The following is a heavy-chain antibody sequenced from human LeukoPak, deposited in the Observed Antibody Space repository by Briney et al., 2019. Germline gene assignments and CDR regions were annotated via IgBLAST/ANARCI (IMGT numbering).Heavy chain of an antibody. CDR1: GDSISSGGYS. J-gene: IGHJ4*02. CDR3: ARAGGGGYDIDY. D-gene: IGHD5-12*01. V-gene: IGHV4-30-2*01. Sequence: SQTLSLTCAVSGDSISSGGYSWSWIRQPPGKGLEWIGYIYHSGSTNYNPSLKGRVTISVDRSKNQFSLKLSSVTAADTAVYYCARAGGGGYDIDYWGQGTLVTVSS. CDR2: IYHSGST.